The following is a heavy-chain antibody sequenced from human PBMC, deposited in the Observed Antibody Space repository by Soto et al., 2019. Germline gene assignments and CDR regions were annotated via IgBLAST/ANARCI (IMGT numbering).Heavy chain of an antibody. CDR3: ARDLAYYDLWSGYYLSGMDV. CDR2: IWYDGSNK. D-gene: IGHD3-3*01. V-gene: IGHV3-33*01. Sequence: PGGSLRLSCAASGFTFSSYGMHWVRQAPGKGLEWVAVIWYDGSNKYYADSVKGRFTISRDNSKNTLYLQMNSLRAEDTAVYYCARDLAYYDLWSGYYLSGMDVWGQGTTVTVSS. CDR1: GFTFSSYG. J-gene: IGHJ6*02.